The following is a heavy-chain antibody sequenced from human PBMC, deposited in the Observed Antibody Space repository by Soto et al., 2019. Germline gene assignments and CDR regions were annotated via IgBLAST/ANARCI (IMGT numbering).Heavy chain of an antibody. Sequence: ASVKVSCKASGGTFRNYAISWVRQAPGQGLEWMGGIIPNGGDTISAQKFQGRVTLTRDTSINTAYMELTRLTSDDTAVYFCARAKLQNLYYYYAMDVWGQGTTVTVSS. CDR2: IIPNGGDT. D-gene: IGHD2-2*02. CDR3: ARAKLQNLYYYYAMDV. J-gene: IGHJ6*02. V-gene: IGHV1-2*02. CDR1: GGTFRNYA.